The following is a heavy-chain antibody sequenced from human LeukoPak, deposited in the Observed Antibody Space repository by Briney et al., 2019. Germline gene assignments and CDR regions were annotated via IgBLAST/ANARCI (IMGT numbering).Heavy chain of an antibody. J-gene: IGHJ4*02. D-gene: IGHD3-9*01. V-gene: IGHV1-2*02. CDR3: ARGPDEYDILTHSYYFDY. CDR1: GYTFTGYY. CDR2: INPNSGGT. Sequence: VASVKVSCKASGYTFTGYYMHWARQAPGQGLEWMGWINPNSGGTNYAQKFQGRVTMTRDTSISTAYMELSRLRSDDTAVYYCARGPDEYDILTHSYYFDYWGQGTLVTVSS.